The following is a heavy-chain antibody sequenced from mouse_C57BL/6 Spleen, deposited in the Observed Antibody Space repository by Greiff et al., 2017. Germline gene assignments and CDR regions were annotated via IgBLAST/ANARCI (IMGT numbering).Heavy chain of an antibody. CDR3: AREESTYGPFAY. V-gene: IGHV1-61*01. CDR2: IYPSDSET. J-gene: IGHJ3*01. CDR1: GYTFTSYW. D-gene: IGHD2-10*02. Sequence: QVHVKQPGAELVRPGSSVKLSCKASGYTFTSYWMDWVKQRPGQGLEWIGNIYPSDSETHYNQKFKDKATLTVDKSSSTAYMQLSSLTSEDSAVYYCAREESTYGPFAYWGQGTLVTVSA.